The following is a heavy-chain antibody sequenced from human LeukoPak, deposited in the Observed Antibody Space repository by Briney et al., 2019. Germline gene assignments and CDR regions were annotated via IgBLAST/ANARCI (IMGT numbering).Heavy chain of an antibody. J-gene: IGHJ4*02. V-gene: IGHV3-21*01. CDR3: AREHCSGGSCYFDY. Sequence: GGSLRLSCAASGFTFSSYSMNWVRQAPGKGLEWVLSISSSSSYIYYADSVKGRFTISRDNAKNSLYLQMNSLRAEDTAVYYCAREHCSGGSCYFDYWGQGTLVTVSS. CDR1: GFTFSSYS. D-gene: IGHD2-15*01. CDR2: ISSSSSYI.